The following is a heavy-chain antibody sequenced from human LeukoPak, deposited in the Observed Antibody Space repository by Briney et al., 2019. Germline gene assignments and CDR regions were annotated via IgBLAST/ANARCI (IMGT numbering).Heavy chain of an antibody. CDR3: ARGEISGYSYYFDY. Sequence: PSETLSLTCAVSGYSITSGDYYWSWIRQPPGKGLEWIGYIYYSGSTYYNPSLKSRVTISVDTSKNQFSLKLSSVTAADTAVYYCARGEISGYSYYFDYWGQGTLVTVSS. CDR2: IYYSGST. V-gene: IGHV4-30-4*08. J-gene: IGHJ4*02. CDR1: GYSITSGDYY. D-gene: IGHD6-25*01.